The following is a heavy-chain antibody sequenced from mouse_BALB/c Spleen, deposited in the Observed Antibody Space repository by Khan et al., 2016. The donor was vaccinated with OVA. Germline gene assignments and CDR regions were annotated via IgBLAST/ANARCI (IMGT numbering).Heavy chain of an antibody. V-gene: IGHV3-2*02. CDR3: ARTARIKY. J-gene: IGHJ2*01. Sequence: EVQLQQSGPGLVKPSQSLSLTCTVTGYSITSGYGWNWVRQFPGNKLEWMGYISYSGSTNYNPSLKSRISITRDTSKNQFFLQLNSVTTEDTATYYCARTARIKYWGQGTTLTVSS. CDR1: GYSITSGYG. D-gene: IGHD1-2*01. CDR2: ISYSGST.